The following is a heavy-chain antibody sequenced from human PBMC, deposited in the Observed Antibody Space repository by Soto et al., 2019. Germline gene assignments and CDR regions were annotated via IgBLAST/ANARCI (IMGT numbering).Heavy chain of an antibody. D-gene: IGHD1-26*01. Sequence: QVQLVQSGAEVKKPGASVKVSCKASGYTFADYYLHWVRQAPGQGLEWMGWINPNSGDTSSAQKFQGWVTMAGDTSISTAYMELRRLGADDTALYYCAREAGTVGATQRAAFDIWGQGTMVTVSS. CDR3: AREAGTVGATQRAAFDI. V-gene: IGHV1-2*04. J-gene: IGHJ3*02. CDR1: GYTFADYY. CDR2: INPNSGDT.